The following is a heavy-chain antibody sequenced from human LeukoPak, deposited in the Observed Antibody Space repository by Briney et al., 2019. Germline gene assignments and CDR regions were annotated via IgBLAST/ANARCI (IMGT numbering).Heavy chain of an antibody. Sequence: SVKVSCKASGGTFSSYAISWVRQAPGQGLEWMGGIIPIFGTANYAQKFQGRVTVTTDESTSTAYMELSSLRSEDTAVYYCASNNYDSSGYYLPHYYYGMDVWGQGTTVTVSS. CDR2: IIPIFGTA. J-gene: IGHJ6*02. V-gene: IGHV1-69*05. CDR3: ASNNYDSSGYYLPHYYYGMDV. CDR1: GGTFSSYA. D-gene: IGHD3-22*01.